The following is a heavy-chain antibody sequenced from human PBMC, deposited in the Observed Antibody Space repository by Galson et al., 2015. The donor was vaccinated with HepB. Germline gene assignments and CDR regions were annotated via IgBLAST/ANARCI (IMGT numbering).Heavy chain of an antibody. J-gene: IGHJ4*02. CDR2: INWNGGST. V-gene: IGHV3-20*04. Sequence: SLRLSCAASGFTFDDYGMSWVRQAPGKRLEWVSGINWNGGSTGYADSVKGRFTISRDNAKNSLYLQMNSLRAEDTAVYYCARVSYDSTPGDYWGQGTLVTVSS. D-gene: IGHD3-22*01. CDR1: GFTFDDYG. CDR3: ARVSYDSTPGDY.